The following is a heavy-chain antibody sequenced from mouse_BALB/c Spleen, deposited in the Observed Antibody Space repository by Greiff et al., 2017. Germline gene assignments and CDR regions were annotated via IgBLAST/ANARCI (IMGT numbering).Heavy chain of an antibody. J-gene: IGHJ1*01. CDR2: ISYSGST. CDR3: ARDGYYPVFDV. Sequence: EVKLQESGPGLVKPSQSLSLTCTVTGYSITSDYAWNWIRQFPGNKLEWMGYISYSGSTSYNPSLKSRISITRDTSKNQFFLQLNSVTTEDTATYYCARDGYYPVFDVWGAGTTVTVSS. CDR1: GYSITSDYA. V-gene: IGHV3-2*02. D-gene: IGHD2-3*01.